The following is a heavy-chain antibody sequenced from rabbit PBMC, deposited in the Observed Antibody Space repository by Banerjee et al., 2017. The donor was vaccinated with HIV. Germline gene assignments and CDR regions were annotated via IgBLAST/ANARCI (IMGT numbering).Heavy chain of an antibody. J-gene: IGHJ2*01. Sequence: LEESGGGLVKPGGTLTLTCTVSGFSFSSNWICRVRQAPGKGLEWIACIDTNDGDTDYANWPKGRFTISKTSSTTVTLQMTRLTAADTATYFCARNYVNAFDPWGQGTLVTVS. CDR2: IDTNDGDT. CDR1: GFSFSSNW. D-gene: IGHD1-1*01. V-gene: IGHV1S45*01. CDR3: ARNYVNAFDP.